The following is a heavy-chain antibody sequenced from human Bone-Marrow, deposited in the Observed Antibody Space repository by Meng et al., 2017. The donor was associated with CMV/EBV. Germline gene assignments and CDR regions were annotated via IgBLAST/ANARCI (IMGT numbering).Heavy chain of an antibody. CDR1: GFTVSSNY. D-gene: IGHD3-3*01. J-gene: IGHJ4*02. V-gene: IGHV3-66*02. Sequence: GESLKISCAASGFTVSSNYMSWVRQAPGKGLEWVSVIYSGGSTYYADSVKGRFTISRDNSKNTLYLQMNSLRAEDTAVYYCARDAFWSGSHEYYWGQGTLVTVYS. CDR2: IYSGGST. CDR3: ARDAFWSGSHEYY.